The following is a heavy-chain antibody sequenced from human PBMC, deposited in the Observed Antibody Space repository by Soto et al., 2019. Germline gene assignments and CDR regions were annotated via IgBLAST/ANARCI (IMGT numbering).Heavy chain of an antibody. V-gene: IGHV3-30-3*01. CDR1: GFTFSSYA. Sequence: QVQLVESGGGVVQPGRSPRLSCAASGFTFSSYAMHWVRQAPGKGLEWVAVISYDGSNKYYADSVKGRFTISRDNSKNTLYLQMNSLRAEDTAVYYCARDLGLLYFDYWGQGTLVTVSS. CDR2: ISYDGSNK. D-gene: IGHD1-26*01. CDR3: ARDLGLLYFDY. J-gene: IGHJ4*02.